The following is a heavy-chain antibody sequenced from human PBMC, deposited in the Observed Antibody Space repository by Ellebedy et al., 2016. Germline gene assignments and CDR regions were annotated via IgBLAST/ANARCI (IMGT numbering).Heavy chain of an antibody. J-gene: IGHJ4*02. V-gene: IGHV1-69*04. Sequence: SVKVSXXASGGTFSSYAISWVRQAPGQGLEWMGRIIPILGIANYAQKLQGRVTMTTDTSTSTAYMELRSLRSDDTAVYYCARGALVVPAAIPDYWGQGTLVTVSS. D-gene: IGHD2-2*02. CDR3: ARGALVVPAAIPDY. CDR1: GGTFSSYA. CDR2: IIPILGIA.